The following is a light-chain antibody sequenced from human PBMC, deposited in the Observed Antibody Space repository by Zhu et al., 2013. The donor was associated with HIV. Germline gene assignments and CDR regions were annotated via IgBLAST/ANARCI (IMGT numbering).Light chain of an antibody. Sequence: EIVLTQSPGTLSLSPGERATLSCRASQSVNSNYLVWYQQKPGQAPRLLIYGASSRATGIPDRFTGRGSGTEFTLTITNLQPEDVATYYCLQHHSHPRTFGQGTKVTIK. CDR1: QSVNSNY. J-gene: IGKJ1*01. CDR2: GAS. V-gene: IGKV3-20*01. CDR3: LQHHSHPRT.